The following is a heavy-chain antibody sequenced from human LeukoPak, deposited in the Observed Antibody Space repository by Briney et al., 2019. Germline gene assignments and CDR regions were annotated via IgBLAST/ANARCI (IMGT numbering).Heavy chain of an antibody. D-gene: IGHD4-11*01. CDR1: GGTFSSYA. V-gene: IGHV1-69*06. J-gene: IGHJ6*03. CDR2: IIPIFGTA. Sequence: GASVKVSCKASGGTFSSYAISWVRQAPGQGLEWMGGIIPIFGTANYAQKFQGRVTITADKSTSTAYMELSSLRSEDTAVYYCARPTVTTPSSYYYYYMDVWGKGTTVTVSS. CDR3: ARPTVTTPSSYYYYYMDV.